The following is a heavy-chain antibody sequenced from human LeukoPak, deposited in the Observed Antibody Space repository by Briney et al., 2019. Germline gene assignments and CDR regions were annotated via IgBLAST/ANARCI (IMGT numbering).Heavy chain of an antibody. J-gene: IGHJ4*02. V-gene: IGHV3-21*01. CDR2: ISSSSSYI. CDR1: GFTFSSYS. D-gene: IGHD2-15*01. Sequence: GGSLRLSCAASGFTFSSYSMNWVRQAPGKGLELVSSISSSSSYIYYADSVKGRFTISRDNAKNSLYLQMNSLRAEDTAVYYCARDNEYCTGGTCRLDYWGQGALVTVSS. CDR3: ARDNEYCTGGTCRLDY.